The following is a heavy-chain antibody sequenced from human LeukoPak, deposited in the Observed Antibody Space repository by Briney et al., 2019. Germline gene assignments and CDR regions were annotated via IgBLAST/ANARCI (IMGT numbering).Heavy chain of an antibody. D-gene: IGHD5-24*01. CDR2: IYTSGST. V-gene: IGHV4-61*02. J-gene: IGHJ4*02. CDR1: GGSISSGSYY. CDR3: ASSLDGYNFKDY. Sequence: TPSETLSLTCTVSGGSISSGSYYWSWIRQPAGKGLEWIGRIYTSGSTNYNPSLKSRVTISVDTSKNQFSLKLSSVTAADTAVYYCASSLDGYNFKDYWGQGTLVTVSS.